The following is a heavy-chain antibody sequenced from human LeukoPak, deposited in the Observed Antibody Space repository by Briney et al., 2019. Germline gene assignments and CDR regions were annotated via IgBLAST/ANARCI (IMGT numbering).Heavy chain of an antibody. CDR3: ARDAKASGYYYYYMDV. V-gene: IGHV3-30-3*01. D-gene: IGHD6-6*01. CDR2: ISFDGNNK. J-gene: IGHJ6*03. CDR1: GFTINHYA. Sequence: SGGSLRLSCAASGFTINHYAMYWVRQAPGKGLERVAVISFDGNNKFGADSVQGRFIVSRDNSKNTLYLEMSSLRVEDTAVYYCARDAKASGYYYYYMDVWGRGTTVIATS.